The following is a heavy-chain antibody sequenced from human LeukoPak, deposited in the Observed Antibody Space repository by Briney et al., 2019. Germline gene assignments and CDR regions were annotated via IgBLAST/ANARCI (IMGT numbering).Heavy chain of an antibody. D-gene: IGHD3-10*01. CDR2: IIPIFGTA. V-gene: IGHV1-69*05. J-gene: IGHJ3*02. CDR1: GGTFSSYA. CDR3: ASDRERITMVRGVYDAFDI. Sequence: GASVKVSCKASGGTFSSYAISWVRQAPGQGLEWMGRIIPIFGTANYAQKFQGRVTITTDESTSTAYMELSSLRSEDTAVYYCASDRERITMVRGVYDAFDIWGQGTMVTVSS.